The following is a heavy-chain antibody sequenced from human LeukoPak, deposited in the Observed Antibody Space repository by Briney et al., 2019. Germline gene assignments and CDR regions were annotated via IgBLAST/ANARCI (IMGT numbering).Heavy chain of an antibody. CDR2: ISCSSSYI. V-gene: IGHV3-21*01. D-gene: IGHD3-22*01. CDR3: ARDPTLKYYYDSSGYSGTDFDY. CDR1: GFTFSSYS. Sequence: AGGSLRLSCAASGFTFSSYSMNWVRQAPGKGLEWVSSISCSSSYIYYADSVKGRFTISRDNAKNSLYLQMNSLRAEDTAVYYCARDPTLKYYYDSSGYSGTDFDYWGQGTLVTVSS. J-gene: IGHJ4*02.